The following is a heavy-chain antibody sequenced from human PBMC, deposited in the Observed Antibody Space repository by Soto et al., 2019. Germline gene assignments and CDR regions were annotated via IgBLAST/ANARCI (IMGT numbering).Heavy chain of an antibody. CDR1: GFSLTTSGMC. D-gene: IGHD4-17*01. CDR3: ARAYMTTVTTLDY. V-gene: IGHV2-70*01. Sequence: ESGPTLVNPTHTLTLTCTFSGFSLTTSGMCVTWIRQPPGKTLEWLALIDWDDDKYYTTSLKTRLTISKDPSKNQVVLTMTNLDPLDSATYYCARAYMTTVTTLDYWGQGTLVTVSS. J-gene: IGHJ4*02. CDR2: IDWDDDK.